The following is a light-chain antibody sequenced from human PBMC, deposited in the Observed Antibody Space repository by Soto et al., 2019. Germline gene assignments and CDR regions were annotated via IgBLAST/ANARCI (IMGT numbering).Light chain of an antibody. J-gene: IGLJ2*01. CDR1: SSNIGSNT. Sequence: QSVLTQPPSSSGTPGQRVTISCSGSSSNIGSNTVNWYQQLPGSAPKLLIYDNNQRPSGVPDRFSASKSGTSASLAISGLQSEDEADYYCVAWDGSLSGPRFGGGTKLTV. V-gene: IGLV1-44*01. CDR3: VAWDGSLSGPR. CDR2: DNN.